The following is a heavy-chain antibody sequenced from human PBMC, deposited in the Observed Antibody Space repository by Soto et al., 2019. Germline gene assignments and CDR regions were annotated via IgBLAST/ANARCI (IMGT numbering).Heavy chain of an antibody. Sequence: ASVKVSCKASGGTFSSYTISWVRQAPGQGLEWMGRIIPILGIANYAQKFQGRVTITADKSTSTAYMELSSLRSEDTAVYYCARDPGLHDAFDIWGQGTMVTVSS. CDR1: GGTFSSYT. V-gene: IGHV1-69*04. CDR3: ARDPGLHDAFDI. J-gene: IGHJ3*02. CDR2: IIPILGIA.